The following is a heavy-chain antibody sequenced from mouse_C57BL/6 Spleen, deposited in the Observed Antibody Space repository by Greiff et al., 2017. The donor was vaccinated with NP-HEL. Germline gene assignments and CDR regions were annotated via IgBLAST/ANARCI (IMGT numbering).Heavy chain of an antibody. Sequence: QVQLQQSGPELVKPGASVKISCKASGYAFSSSWMNWVKQRPGKGLEWIGRIYPGDGDTNYNGKFKGKATLTADKSSSTAYMQLSSLTSEDSAVYFGARGLRLRDYAMDYWGQGTSVTVSS. V-gene: IGHV1-82*01. CDR1: GYAFSSSW. J-gene: IGHJ4*01. D-gene: IGHD3-2*02. CDR2: IYPGDGDT. CDR3: ARGLRLRDYAMDY.